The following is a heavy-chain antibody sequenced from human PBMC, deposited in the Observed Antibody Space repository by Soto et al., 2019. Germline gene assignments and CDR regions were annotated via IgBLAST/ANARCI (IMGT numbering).Heavy chain of an antibody. D-gene: IGHD3-3*01. V-gene: IGHV3-21*01. CDR3: GLYYALYFPS. CDR2: ITSSSSNI. Sequence: EVQLVESGGGLVKPGGSLRLSCAASGFTFSTYNMNWVRQAPGKGLEWGSSITSSSSNIYYADSVKGRFTISRDNAKNSLYLQINSLRAEHTDVNYCGLYYALYFPSRGQGTLITVSS. J-gene: IGHJ4*02. CDR1: GFTFSTYN.